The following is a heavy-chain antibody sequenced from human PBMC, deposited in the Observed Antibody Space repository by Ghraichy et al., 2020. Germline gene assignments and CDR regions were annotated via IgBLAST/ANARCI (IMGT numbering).Heavy chain of an antibody. J-gene: IGHJ6*02. D-gene: IGHD6-19*01. CDR2: ISGSGGST. CDR3: AKDPPQQWLASFAALHYYGMDV. CDR1: GFTFSSYA. V-gene: IGHV3-23*01. Sequence: GGSLRLSCAASGFTFSSYAMSWVRQAPGKGLEWVSAISGSGGSTYYADSVKGRFTISRDNSKNTLYLQMNSLRAEDTAVYYCAKDPPQQWLASFAALHYYGMDVWGQGTTVTVSS.